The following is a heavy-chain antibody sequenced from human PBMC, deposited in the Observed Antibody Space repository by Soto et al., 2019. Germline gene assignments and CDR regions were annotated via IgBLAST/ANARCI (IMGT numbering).Heavy chain of an antibody. V-gene: IGHV1-8*01. CDR1: GYTFTSYD. CDR2: MNPNSGNT. CDR3: ARGELPAANYGMDV. D-gene: IGHD2-2*01. Sequence: QVQLVQSGAEVKKPGASVKVSCKASGYTFTSYDINWVRQATGQGLEWMGWMNPNSGNTGYAQKCQGRVTMTRNTSISTAYMELSSLRSEDTAVYYCARGELPAANYGMDVWGQGTTVTVSS. J-gene: IGHJ6*02.